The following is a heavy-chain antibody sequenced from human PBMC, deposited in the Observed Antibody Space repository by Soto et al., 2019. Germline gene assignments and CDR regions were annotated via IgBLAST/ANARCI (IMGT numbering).Heavy chain of an antibody. V-gene: IGHV2-5*02. Sequence: QITLKESGPTLVKPTQTLTLTCTLSGFSLSTSGVGVGWIRQPPGKALEWLALIYWDEDKRYSPSLKSRLTITKATSTNEVVLTMTNMDPVDTGTYYCAHKGGRGAGMDVWGQGATVTVSS. J-gene: IGHJ6*02. CDR3: AHKGGRGAGMDV. D-gene: IGHD2-15*01. CDR1: GFSLSTSGVG. CDR2: IYWDEDK.